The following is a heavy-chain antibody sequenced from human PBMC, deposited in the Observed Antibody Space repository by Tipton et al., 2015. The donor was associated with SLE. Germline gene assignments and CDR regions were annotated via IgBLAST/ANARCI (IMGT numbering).Heavy chain of an antibody. CDR2: INHSGST. CDR3: ARRCQYQLLR. D-gene: IGHD2-2*01. CDR1: GGSFSGYY. Sequence: TLSLTCAVYGGSFSGYYWSWIRQPPGKGLEWIGEINHSGSTNYNPSLKSRVTISVDTPKNQFSLKLSSVTAADTAVYYCARRCQYQLLRWGQGTLVTVSS. V-gene: IGHV4-34*01. J-gene: IGHJ4*02.